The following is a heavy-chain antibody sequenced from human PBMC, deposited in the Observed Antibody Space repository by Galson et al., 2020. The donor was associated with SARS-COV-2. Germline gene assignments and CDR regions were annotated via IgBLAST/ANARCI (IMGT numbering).Heavy chain of an antibody. CDR1: GVSISGSY. CDR3: ARYQRRSGWYVFDY. J-gene: IGHJ4*02. D-gene: IGHD6-19*01. V-gene: IGHV4-59*08. Sequence: ETSETLSLTCTVFGVSISGSYWSWIRQSPGKELEWIGYIYSSGSTNYNPSLKNRVSISEDTSKNQFSLKLSSVTAADTAMYYCARYQRRSGWYVFDYWGQGSLVTVSS. CDR2: IYSSGST.